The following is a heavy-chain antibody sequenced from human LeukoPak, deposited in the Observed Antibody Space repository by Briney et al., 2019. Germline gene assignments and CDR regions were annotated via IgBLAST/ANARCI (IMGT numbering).Heavy chain of an antibody. Sequence: GGSLRLSCAASGFTFSSYGMHWVRQAPGKGLEGVAFIRYDGSNKYYADSVKGRFTISRDNSKNTLYLQMNSLRAEDTAVYYCARGGTGGIVVVPAAIGHYYYYMDVWGKGTTVTVSS. CDR1: GFTFSSYG. D-gene: IGHD2-2*01. V-gene: IGHV3-30*02. CDR3: ARGGTGGIVVVPAAIGHYYYYMDV. J-gene: IGHJ6*03. CDR2: IRYDGSNK.